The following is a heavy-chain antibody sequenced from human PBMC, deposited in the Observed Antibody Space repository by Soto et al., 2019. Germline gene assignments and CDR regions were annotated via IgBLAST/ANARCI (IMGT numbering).Heavy chain of an antibody. J-gene: IGHJ6*03. V-gene: IGHV4-59*08. Sequence: SETLSLTCSVSGGSISSYYWSWIRQPPGKGLEWIGYIYYSGSTNYNPSLKSRVTISVDTSKNQFSLKLSSVTAADTAVYYCARLGTFYYYYMDVWGKGTTVTVSS. CDR2: IYYSGST. CDR1: GGSISSYY. CDR3: ARLGTFYYYYMDV. D-gene: IGHD1-26*01.